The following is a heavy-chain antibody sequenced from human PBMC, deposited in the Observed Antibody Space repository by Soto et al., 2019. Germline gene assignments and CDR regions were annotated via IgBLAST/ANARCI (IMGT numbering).Heavy chain of an antibody. CDR3: AIADYGDDDY. D-gene: IGHD4-17*01. CDR2: IKAYSGKT. J-gene: IGHJ4*02. Sequence: QLQLVQSGPEAKKPGASVKVSCKASGYTFATSTHSWLRQAPGQGPEWMGWIKAYSGKTNYAQKIQGRLTMTTDTSTSTAYMELRRLKTDDTAIYYCAIADYGDDDYWGQGTLVTVSS. V-gene: IGHV1-18*01. CDR1: GYTFATST.